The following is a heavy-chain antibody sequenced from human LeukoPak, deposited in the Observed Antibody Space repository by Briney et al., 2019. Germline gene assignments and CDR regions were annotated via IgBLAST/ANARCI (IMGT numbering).Heavy chain of an antibody. CDR1: GFTFSSYG. CDR3: AKDGSGGGWKWFDP. Sequence: GGSLRLSCAASGFTFSSYGFQWVRQAPGKGLEWVAVIWYDGSNKYYADSVKGRFTISRDSSKNTLYLQMNSLRAEDTAVYYCAKDGSGGGWKWFDPWGQGTLVTVSS. J-gene: IGHJ5*02. CDR2: IWYDGSNK. D-gene: IGHD2-15*01. V-gene: IGHV3-33*06.